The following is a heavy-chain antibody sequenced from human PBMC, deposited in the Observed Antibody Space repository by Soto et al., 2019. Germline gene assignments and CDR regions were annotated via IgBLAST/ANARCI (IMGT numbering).Heavy chain of an antibody. Sequence: SETLSLTCTVSGGSISSSSYYWGWIRQPPGKGLEWIGSIYYSGSTYYNPSLKSRVTISVDTSKNQFSLKLSSVTAADTAVYYCAGIYTGYEYHFDYWGQGTLVTV. CDR3: AGIYTGYEYHFDY. V-gene: IGHV4-39*01. D-gene: IGHD5-12*01. CDR1: GGSISSSSYY. J-gene: IGHJ4*02. CDR2: IYYSGST.